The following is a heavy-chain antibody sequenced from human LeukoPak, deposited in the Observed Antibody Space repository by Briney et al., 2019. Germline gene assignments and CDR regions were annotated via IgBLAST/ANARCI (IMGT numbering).Heavy chain of an antibody. Sequence: PSETLSLTCTVSGGSISSGSYYWSWIRQPAGKGLEWIGRIYTSGSTNYNPSLKSRVTMSVDTSKNQFSLKLSSVTAADTAVYYCARVWYYYGSGSYRTHGYYMDVWGKGTTVTISS. V-gene: IGHV4-61*02. CDR3: ARVWYYYGSGSYRTHGYYMDV. D-gene: IGHD3-10*01. CDR2: IYTSGST. CDR1: GGSISSGSYY. J-gene: IGHJ6*03.